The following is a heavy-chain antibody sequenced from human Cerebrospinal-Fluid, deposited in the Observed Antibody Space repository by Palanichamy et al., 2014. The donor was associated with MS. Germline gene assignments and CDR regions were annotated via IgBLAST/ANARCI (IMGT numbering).Heavy chain of an antibody. CDR3: ARRGLRGYYFDY. CDR2: IYWDDDK. V-gene: IGHV2-5*02. Sequence: QITLKESGPTLVKPTQTLTLTCTFSGFSLTTSGVGVGWIRQPPGKALEWLALIYWDDDKRYSPSLKNRLTITKDTSKNQVVLTMNNLDPVDTATYYCARRGLRGYYFDYWGQGTLVTVSS. J-gene: IGHJ4*02. CDR1: GFSLTTSGVG. D-gene: IGHD5-12*01.